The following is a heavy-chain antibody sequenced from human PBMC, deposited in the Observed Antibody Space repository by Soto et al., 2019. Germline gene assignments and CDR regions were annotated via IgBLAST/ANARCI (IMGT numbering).Heavy chain of an antibody. D-gene: IGHD6-6*01. Sequence: GGSLRLSCAASGFTFSSYAMHWVRQAPGKGLEWVAVISYDGSNKYYADSVKGRFTISRDNSKNTLYLQMNSLRAEDTAVYYCAREWSIAPQKNWSDPWGKGSLVTVAS. CDR2: ISYDGSNK. CDR1: GFTFSSYA. J-gene: IGHJ5*02. CDR3: AREWSIAPQKNWSDP. V-gene: IGHV3-30-3*01.